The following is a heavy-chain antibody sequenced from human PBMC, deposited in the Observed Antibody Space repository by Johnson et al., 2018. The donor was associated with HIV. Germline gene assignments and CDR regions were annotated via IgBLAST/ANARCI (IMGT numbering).Heavy chain of an antibody. Sequence: VQLVESGGGLVQPGGSLRLSCAASGFTFSSYAMHWVRQAPGKGLEWVSAIGTAGDTYYPGSVKGRFTISRENAKNSLYLQMNSLRAGDTAVYYCARERNMIVVDDDAFDIWGQGTMVTVSS. J-gene: IGHJ3*02. D-gene: IGHD3-22*01. CDR1: GFTFSSYA. CDR2: IGTAGDT. V-gene: IGHV3-13*01. CDR3: ARERNMIVVDDDAFDI.